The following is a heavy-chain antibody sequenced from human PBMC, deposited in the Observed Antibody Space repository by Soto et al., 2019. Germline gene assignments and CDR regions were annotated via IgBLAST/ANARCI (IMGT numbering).Heavy chain of an antibody. CDR2: IKHSGGT. J-gene: IGHJ5*02. CDR3: ARTYYYRSGTYFAWFDP. D-gene: IGHD3-10*01. Sequence: SETLSLTCDVYGGSYSGYYWSWIRQSPGKGLEWIGQIKHSGGTNYNPLLKSRVTISVDTPRNQFSLKLSSVTAADTAVYFCARTYYYRSGTYFAWFDPWGQGTLVTVSS. V-gene: IGHV4-34*01. CDR1: GGSYSGYY.